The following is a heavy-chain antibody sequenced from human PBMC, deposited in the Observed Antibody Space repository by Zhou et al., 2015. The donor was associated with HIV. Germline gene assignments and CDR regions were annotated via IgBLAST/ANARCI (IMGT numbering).Heavy chain of an antibody. CDR3: ARDRGAARPDWRYFDL. J-gene: IGHJ2*01. Sequence: QVQLVQSGAEVKKPGASVKVSCKASGYIFTSYGITWVRQAPGQGLEWMGWISTYNAHTDYAQKLQDRVTMTTDKSTSTAYMELGSLRSDDTAVYYCARDRGAARPDWRYFDLWGRGTLVTVSS. D-gene: IGHD6-6*01. V-gene: IGHV1-18*01. CDR2: ISTYNAHT. CDR1: GYIFTSYG.